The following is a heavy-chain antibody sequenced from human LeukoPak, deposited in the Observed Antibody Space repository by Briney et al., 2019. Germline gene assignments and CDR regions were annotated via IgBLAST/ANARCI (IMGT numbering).Heavy chain of an antibody. CDR2: IKQEGSEK. Sequence: PGGSLRLSCAPSGLTFSNYWMTWVRQAPGEGLEWVANIKQEGSEKYYVDSVTGRSTISRDKDKNSLCLQMKSLRAEETAVYYCASIVMYSSTWYIGYWGQGTLVTVSS. V-gene: IGHV3-7*03. J-gene: IGHJ4*02. CDR3: ASIVMYSSTWYIGY. D-gene: IGHD6-13*01. CDR1: GLTFSNYW.